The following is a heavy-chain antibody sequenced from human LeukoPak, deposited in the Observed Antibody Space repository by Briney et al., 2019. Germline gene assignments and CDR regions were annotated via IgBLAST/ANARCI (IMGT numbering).Heavy chain of an antibody. CDR2: IYYSGNT. Sequence: PSKTLSLTCTVSGGSISSSSLYWGWIRQPPGKGLEWIGSIYYSGNTFYNPSLKSRVTISVDTSKNQFSLKLSPITAADTAVYYCARLNQGNRFDYWGQGALVTVSS. J-gene: IGHJ4*02. V-gene: IGHV4-39*01. CDR3: ARLNQGNRFDY. D-gene: IGHD1-14*01. CDR1: GGSISSSSLY.